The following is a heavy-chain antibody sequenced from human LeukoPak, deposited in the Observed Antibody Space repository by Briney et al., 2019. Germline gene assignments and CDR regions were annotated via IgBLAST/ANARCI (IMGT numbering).Heavy chain of an antibody. Sequence: GGSLRLSCAASGFTFSSYAMHWVRQAPGKGLEWVAVISYDGSNKYYADSVKGRFTISRDNSKNTLYLQMNSLRAEDTAVYYCARAAGGYSTSRFDYWGQGTLVTVPS. CDR1: GFTFSSYA. CDR3: ARAAGGYSTSRFDY. J-gene: IGHJ4*02. D-gene: IGHD5-12*01. V-gene: IGHV3-30-3*01. CDR2: ISYDGSNK.